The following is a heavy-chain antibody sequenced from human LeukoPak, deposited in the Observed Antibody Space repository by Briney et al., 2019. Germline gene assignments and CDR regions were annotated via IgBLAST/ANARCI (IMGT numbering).Heavy chain of an antibody. CDR2: IYQSGST. CDR3: ARDLSPYYYGSGEV. D-gene: IGHD3-10*01. J-gene: IGHJ6*04. V-gene: IGHV4-38-2*02. CDR1: GYSIRNGYN. Sequence: SETLSLTCTVSGYSIRNGYNWGWIRLSPGKGLEWLGSIYQSGSTYDNPSLKSRVTISVDTSKNQFSLKLSSVTAADTAVYYCARDLSPYYYGSGEVWGKGTTVTISS.